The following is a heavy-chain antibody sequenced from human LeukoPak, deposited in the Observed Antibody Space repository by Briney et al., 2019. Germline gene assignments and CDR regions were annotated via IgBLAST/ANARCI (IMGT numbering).Heavy chain of an antibody. CDR1: GGSISSYY. Sequence: PSETLSLTCTVSGGSISSYYWSWIRQPPGKGLEWIGYIYTSGSTNYNPSLKSRVTISVDTSKNQFSLKLSSVTAADTAVYYCARRYYDFWSGHYMDVWGKGTTVTVSS. J-gene: IGHJ6*03. CDR2: IYTSGST. D-gene: IGHD3-3*01. V-gene: IGHV4-4*09. CDR3: ARRYYDFWSGHYMDV.